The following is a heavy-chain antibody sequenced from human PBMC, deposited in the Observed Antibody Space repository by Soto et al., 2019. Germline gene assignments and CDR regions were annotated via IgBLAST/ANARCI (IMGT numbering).Heavy chain of an antibody. CDR3: AKGRYDFWSPYYFDS. CDR2: ITWNSRVL. Sequence: GGSLRLSCAASRFRFSYYWMHWVRQAPGKGLEWVSGITWNSRVLAYADSVKGRFTISRDNARNSLYLQMDSLRDEDTALYYCAKGRYDFWSPYYFDSWGQGTLVTVSS. CDR1: RFRFSYYW. D-gene: IGHD3-3*01. J-gene: IGHJ4*02. V-gene: IGHV3-9*01.